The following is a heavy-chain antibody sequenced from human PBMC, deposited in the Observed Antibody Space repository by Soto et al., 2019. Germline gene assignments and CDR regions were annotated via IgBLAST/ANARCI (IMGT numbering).Heavy chain of an antibody. CDR2: ISYDGSNK. J-gene: IGHJ4*02. V-gene: IGHV3-30*03. Sequence: LRLSCAASGFTFSSYGMHWVRQAPGKGLEWVAVISYDGSNKYYADSVKGRFTISRDNSKNTLYLQMNSLRAEDTAVYYCATKGHHYDSSGYYFDYWGQGTLVTVSS. CDR3: ATKGHHYDSSGYYFDY. CDR1: GFTFSSYG. D-gene: IGHD3-22*01.